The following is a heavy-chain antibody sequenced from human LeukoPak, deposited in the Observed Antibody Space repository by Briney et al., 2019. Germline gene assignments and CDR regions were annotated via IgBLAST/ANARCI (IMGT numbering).Heavy chain of an antibody. J-gene: IGHJ3*01. CDR2: ISRDGSTT. CDR3: ARAIAAPGTPENAFDV. CDR1: GFTFSSHS. V-gene: IGHV3-30*03. D-gene: IGHD2-15*01. Sequence: GGSLRLSCAASGFTFSSHSMNWVRQAPGKGLEWVAVISRDGSTTYYADSMRGRFTISRDNSANTLYLQVNSLRLEDTALFFCARAIAAPGTPENAFDVWGQGTMVTVSS.